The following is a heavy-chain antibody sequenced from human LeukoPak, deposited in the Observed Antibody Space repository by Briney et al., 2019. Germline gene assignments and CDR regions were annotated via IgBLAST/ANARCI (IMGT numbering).Heavy chain of an antibody. CDR3: SRDQYDSGVGGD. D-gene: IGHD3-22*01. J-gene: IGHJ4*02. CDR2: INSDGSST. Sequence: PGGSLRLSCAASGLTFSSHWMHWVRQAPGKGLVWVSRINSDGSSTSYADSVKGRFTISRGSAKNTLYLQMNSLRAGDTAVYYCSRDQYDSGVGGDWGQGTLVTVSS. V-gene: IGHV3-74*01. CDR1: GLTFSSHW.